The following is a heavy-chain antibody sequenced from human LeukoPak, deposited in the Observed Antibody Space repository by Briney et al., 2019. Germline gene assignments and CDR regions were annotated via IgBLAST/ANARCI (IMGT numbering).Heavy chain of an antibody. D-gene: IGHD3-3*02. J-gene: IGHJ4*02. CDR1: GFTFSGSA. Sequence: GGSLRLSCAASGFTFSGSAMHWVRQASGKGLEWVCRIRSKANNYATAYAASVKGRFTISRDDSKNTAYLQMNSLKTEDAAVYYCSSLADYWRQGTLVTVSS. CDR3: SSLADY. V-gene: IGHV3-73*01. CDR2: IRSKANNYAT.